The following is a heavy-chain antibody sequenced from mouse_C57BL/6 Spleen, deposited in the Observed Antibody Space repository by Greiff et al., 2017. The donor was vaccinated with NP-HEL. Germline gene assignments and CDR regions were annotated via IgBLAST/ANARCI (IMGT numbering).Heavy chain of an antibody. D-gene: IGHD1-1*01. CDR3: ARALTTVVPHFDY. J-gene: IGHJ2*01. CDR2: INPSSGYT. V-gene: IGHV1-7*01. Sequence: QVQLKESGAELAKPGASVKLSCKASGYTFTSYWMHWVKQRPGQGLEWIGYINPSSGYTKYNQKFKDKATLTADKSSSTAYMQLSSLTYEDSAVYYCARALTTVVPHFDYWGQGTTLTVSS. CDR1: GYTFTSYW.